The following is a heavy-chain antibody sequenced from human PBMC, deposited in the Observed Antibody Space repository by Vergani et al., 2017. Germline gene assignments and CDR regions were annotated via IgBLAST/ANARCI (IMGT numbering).Heavy chain of an antibody. D-gene: IGHD4-11*01. J-gene: IGHJ4*02. CDR1: GFTLGDYA. V-gene: IGHV3-49*04. CDR2: IWSKPYGGTT. CDR3: TRDRLDDSHAYCDY. Sequence: EVQLVESGGGLVQPGRSLRLSCAASGFTLGDYAMTWVRQAPGKGLEWVAFIWSKPYGGTTEYAASVKGRFTISRDDSKSIAYLQMSSLKAEDTAVYYCTRDRLDDSHAYCDYWGQGTLVTVSP.